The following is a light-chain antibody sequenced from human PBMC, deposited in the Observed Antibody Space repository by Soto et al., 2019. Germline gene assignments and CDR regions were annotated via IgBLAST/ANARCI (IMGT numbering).Light chain of an antibody. Sequence: DIQMTQSPSSLSASVGDRVTITCRASQNIAKFLNWYQQRLGGAPKLLIHAASSLQSGVPSRFSGSGSGTDFTLTITSLQREDFATYYCQQSYSAPRTFGQGTKVEIK. CDR1: QNIAKF. J-gene: IGKJ1*01. V-gene: IGKV1-39*01. CDR2: AAS. CDR3: QQSYSAPRT.